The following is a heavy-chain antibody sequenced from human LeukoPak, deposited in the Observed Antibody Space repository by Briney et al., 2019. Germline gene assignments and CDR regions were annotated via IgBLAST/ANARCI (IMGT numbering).Heavy chain of an antibody. Sequence: TSETLSLTCTVSGGSISSGSYYWSWIRQPAGKGLEWIGRIYTSGSTNYNPSLKSRVTISVDTSKNQFSLKLSSVTAADTAVYYCARGPRWPMGLGTYFDYWGQGTLVTVSS. J-gene: IGHJ4*02. CDR2: IYTSGST. D-gene: IGHD3-10*01. V-gene: IGHV4-61*02. CDR3: ARGPRWPMGLGTYFDY. CDR1: GGSISSGSYY.